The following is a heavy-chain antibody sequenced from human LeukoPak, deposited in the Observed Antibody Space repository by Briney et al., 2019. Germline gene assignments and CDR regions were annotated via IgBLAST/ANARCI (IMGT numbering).Heavy chain of an antibody. J-gene: IGHJ4*02. CDR1: GFTFSSYA. Sequence: GGSLRLSCAASGFTFSSYAMSWVRQAPGKGLEWVSTISGSGGSTYYADSVKGRFTVSKVFSENTLYLQMNSLRAEDTAVYYCATTYGVDCGDHEVSGDYWGQGTLVTVSS. D-gene: IGHD4-17*01. CDR3: ATTYGVDCGDHEVSGDY. V-gene: IGHV3-23*01. CDR2: ISGSGGST.